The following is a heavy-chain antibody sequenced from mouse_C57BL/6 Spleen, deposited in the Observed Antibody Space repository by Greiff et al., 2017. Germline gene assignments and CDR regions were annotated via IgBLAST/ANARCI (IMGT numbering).Heavy chain of an antibody. V-gene: IGHV1-19*01. Sequence: EVKLQQSGPVLVKPGASVKMSCKASGYTFTDYYMNWVKQSHGKSLEWIGVINPYNGGTSYNQKFKGKATLTVDKSSSTAYMELNSLTAEDSAVYYGARWRGGRSVVHARDYWGQGTSVTVSS. CDR3: ARWRGGRSVVHARDY. CDR2: INPYNGGT. D-gene: IGHD1-1*02. J-gene: IGHJ4*01. CDR1: GYTFTDYY.